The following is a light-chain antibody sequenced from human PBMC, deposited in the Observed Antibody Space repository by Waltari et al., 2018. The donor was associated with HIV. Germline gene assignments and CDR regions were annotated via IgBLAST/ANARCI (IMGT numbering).Light chain of an antibody. J-gene: IGLJ2*01. CDR3: SSYAGSNNVV. CDR2: EVT. Sequence: QSALTQPPSASGSPGQSVTISCTGTSSDVGAYNSVSWYQQHPGKAPKLLISEVTKRPSGVPDRFSGSKSGNTASLTVSGLQAEEEADFYCSSYAGSNNVVFGGGTKLTVL. CDR1: SSDVGAYNS. V-gene: IGLV2-8*01.